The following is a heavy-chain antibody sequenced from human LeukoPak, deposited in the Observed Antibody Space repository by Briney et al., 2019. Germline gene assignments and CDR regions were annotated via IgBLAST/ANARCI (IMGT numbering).Heavy chain of an antibody. CDR2: IGGSGGRT. Sequence: GGSLRLSCAASGFTFSTSAMSWVRQAPGKGLEWVSTIGGSGGRTHYADSVKGRFTISRDNSKNTLYLQMSSLRADDTAVYYCAKASGYTYAYPFDYWGQGTLVTVTS. D-gene: IGHD5-18*01. CDR3: AKASGYTYAYPFDY. J-gene: IGHJ4*02. V-gene: IGHV3-23*01. CDR1: GFTFSTSA.